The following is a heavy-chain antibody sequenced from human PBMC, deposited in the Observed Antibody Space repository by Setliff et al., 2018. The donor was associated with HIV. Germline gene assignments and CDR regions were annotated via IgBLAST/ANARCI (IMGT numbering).Heavy chain of an antibody. V-gene: IGHV4-34*01. J-gene: IGHJ4*02. D-gene: IGHD6-13*01. CDR3: ARGLSSPFATGL. CDR2: IHHTGHI. Sequence: SETLSLTCAFYGESSNDYYWNWIRQPPRKGLEWIGEIHHTGHINNHPSFKSRVTISLDKSKNQFSLKLTSVTSADTAVYFCARGLSSPFATGLWGQGTLVTVSS. CDR1: GESSNDYY.